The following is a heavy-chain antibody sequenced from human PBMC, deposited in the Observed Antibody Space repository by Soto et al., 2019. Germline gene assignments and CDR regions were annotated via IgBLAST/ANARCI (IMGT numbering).Heavy chain of an antibody. CDR3: ATDLLEGSPPTFDY. CDR1: GYTLTELS. J-gene: IGHJ4*02. Sequence: ASVKVSCKVSGYTLTELSMHWVRQAPGKGLEWMGGFDPEDGETIYAQKFQGRVTMTEDTSTDTAYMELSSLRSEDTAVYYCATDLLEGSPPTFDYWGQGTLVTVSS. CDR2: FDPEDGET. V-gene: IGHV1-24*01. D-gene: IGHD3-10*01.